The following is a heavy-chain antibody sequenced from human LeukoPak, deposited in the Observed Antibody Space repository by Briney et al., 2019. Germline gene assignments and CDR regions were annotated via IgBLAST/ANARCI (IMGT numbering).Heavy chain of an antibody. CDR1: GFSFSNYS. D-gene: IGHD3-3*01. CDR2: ISSSSLNT. V-gene: IGHV3-21*01. J-gene: IGHJ4*02. CDR3: ARGGTFGVDIGDY. Sequence: GGSLRLSCAVSGFSFSNYSMTWVRQAPGKGLEWVSSISSSSLNTYYADSVRGRFTISRDNAKNSLYLQMNSLRSEDTAVYYCARGGTFGVDIGDYWGQGTLVIVSS.